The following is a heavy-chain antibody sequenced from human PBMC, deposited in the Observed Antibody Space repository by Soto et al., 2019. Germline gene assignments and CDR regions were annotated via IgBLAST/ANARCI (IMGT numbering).Heavy chain of an antibody. CDR1: GGSISSGGYY. CDR2: IYYSGST. D-gene: IGHD3-16*01. V-gene: IGHV4-31*03. Sequence: PSETLSLTCTVSGGSISSGGYYWSWIRQHPGKGLEWIGYIYYSGSTYYNPSLKSRVTISVDTSKNQFSLKLSSVTAADTAVYYCARTLGSDYIWGILWGQGTLVTVSS. J-gene: IGHJ4*02. CDR3: ARTLGSDYIWGIL.